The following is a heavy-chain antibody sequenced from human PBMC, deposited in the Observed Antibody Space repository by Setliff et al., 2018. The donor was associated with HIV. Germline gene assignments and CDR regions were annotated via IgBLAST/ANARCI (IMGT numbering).Heavy chain of an antibody. CDR3: ARDGYYYDSSGHLAYYFDY. CDR1: GYTFTSYG. J-gene: IGHJ4*02. CDR2: INTYTGNP. D-gene: IGHD3-22*01. Sequence: ASVKVSCKASGYTFTSYGISWVRQAPGQGLEWMGWINTYTGNPTYAQDFTGRFVFSLDTSVSTAYLQVSSLKAEDIAEYYCARDGYYYDSSGHLAYYFDYWGQGTLVTVSS. V-gene: IGHV7-4-1*02.